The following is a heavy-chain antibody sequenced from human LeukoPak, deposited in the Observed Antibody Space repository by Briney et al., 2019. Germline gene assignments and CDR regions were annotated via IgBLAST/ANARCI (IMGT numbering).Heavy chain of an antibody. CDR2: IYTSGST. J-gene: IGHJ6*02. V-gene: IGHV4-4*07. CDR1: GGSISSYY. Sequence: SETLSLTCTVSGGSISSYYWSWIRQPAGKGLEWIGRIYTSGSTNYNPSLKSRVTMSVDTSKNQFSLKLSSVTAADTAVYYCARDSFPYGSPIWFGELSTPLDYGMDVWGQGTTVTVSS. CDR3: ARDSFPYGSPIWFGELSTPLDYGMDV. D-gene: IGHD3-10*01.